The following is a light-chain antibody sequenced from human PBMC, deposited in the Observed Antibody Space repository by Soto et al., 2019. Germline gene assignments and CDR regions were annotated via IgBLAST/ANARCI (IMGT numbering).Light chain of an antibody. CDR2: WAS. V-gene: IGKV4-1*01. Sequence: DIVMTQSPDSLAVSLGERATINCKSSQSVLYSSNNKNYLAWYQQKPGQPPKLLIYWASTRESGVPDRFSGSRSVTDFTLTISSLQAEDVAVYYCQQYYSPWTFGQGTKVEIK. J-gene: IGKJ1*01. CDR1: QSVLYSSNNKNY. CDR3: QQYYSPWT.